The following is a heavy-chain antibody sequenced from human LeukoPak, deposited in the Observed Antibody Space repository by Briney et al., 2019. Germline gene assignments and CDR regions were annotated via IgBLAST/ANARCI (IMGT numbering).Heavy chain of an antibody. J-gene: IGHJ4*02. Sequence: GGSLRLSCAASGFTLRSSAMSWVRQAPGKGLEWVSAISGDGGTISYAASVRGRLTISRDNAKNTLFLQMSSLRAGDTAVFYCARDQYDTWSRRGNFDSWGQGTLVIVSS. CDR2: ISGDGGTI. CDR3: ARDQYDTWSRRGNFDS. CDR1: GFTLRSSA. D-gene: IGHD3-3*01. V-gene: IGHV3-23*01.